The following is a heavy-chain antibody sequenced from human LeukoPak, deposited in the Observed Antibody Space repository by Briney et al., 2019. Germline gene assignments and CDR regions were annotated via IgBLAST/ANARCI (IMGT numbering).Heavy chain of an antibody. CDR2: IYYSGST. V-gene: IGHV4-59*12. Sequence: PSETLSLTCTVSGGSISSYYWSWIRQPPGKGLEWIGYIYYSGSTNYNPSLKSRVTISVDTSKNQFSLKLSSVTAADTAVYYCARGRAHWGQGTLVTVSS. J-gene: IGHJ4*02. CDR1: GGSISSYY. CDR3: ARGRAH.